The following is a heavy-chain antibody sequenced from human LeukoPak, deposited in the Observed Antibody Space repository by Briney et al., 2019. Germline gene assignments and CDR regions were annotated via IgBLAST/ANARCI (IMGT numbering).Heavy chain of an antibody. CDR2: ISAYSGNT. V-gene: IGHV1-18*01. Sequence: APVKVSCKASGYTFTNYGVSWVRRAPGQGLEWLGWISAYSGNTNYAQKFEGRVTMTTDTSTSTAYMELRSLRSDDTAMYYCVRDPGTGNYRFDYWGQGTLVPVSS. CDR3: VRDPGTGNYRFDY. J-gene: IGHJ4*02. CDR1: GYTFTNYG. D-gene: IGHD1-7*01.